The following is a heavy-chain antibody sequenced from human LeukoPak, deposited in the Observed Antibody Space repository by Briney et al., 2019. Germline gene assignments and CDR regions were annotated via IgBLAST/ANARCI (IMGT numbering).Heavy chain of an antibody. CDR3: ARRQVGIAVDY. Sequence: SETLSLTCTVSGGSISNYYWIWIRQPPGKGLEWIGNVYSSGSTNYNPSLKSRVTISVDTSKNQFSLRLRSVTAADTAVYYCARRQVGIAVDYWGQGTLVTVSS. CDR1: GGSISNYY. V-gene: IGHV4-59*08. CDR2: VYSSGST. D-gene: IGHD6-19*01. J-gene: IGHJ4*02.